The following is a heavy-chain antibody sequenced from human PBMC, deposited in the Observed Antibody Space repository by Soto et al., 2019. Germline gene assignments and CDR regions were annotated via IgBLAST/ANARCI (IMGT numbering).Heavy chain of an antibody. CDR1: GFTFSSYA. J-gene: IGHJ6*02. Sequence: GGSLRLSWAASGFTFSSYAMHWVRQAPGKGLEWVAVISYDGSNKYYADSVKGRFTISRDNSKNTLYLQMNSLRAEDTAVYYCARDKAYSSSSAAPRDYYYYYGMDVWGQGTTVTVSS. CDR2: ISYDGSNK. CDR3: ARDKAYSSSSAAPRDYYYYYGMDV. V-gene: IGHV3-30-3*01. D-gene: IGHD6-6*01.